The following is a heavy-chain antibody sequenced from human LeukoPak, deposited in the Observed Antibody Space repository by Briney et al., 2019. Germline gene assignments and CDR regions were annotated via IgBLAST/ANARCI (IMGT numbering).Heavy chain of an antibody. J-gene: IGHJ4*02. CDR1: GFTFSDYG. D-gene: IGHD3-10*01. CDR3: AKEKDYHVSGSYDF. V-gene: IGHV3-30*18. Sequence: GRSLRRSCSASGFTFSDYGMHWVRQAPGKGLEWVAVISWDGTAHHYVDSVKVRFTISRDNSKNTLYLQMTGLRAEDTAVYYCAKEKDYHVSGSYDFWGQGTLVTVSS. CDR2: ISWDGTAH.